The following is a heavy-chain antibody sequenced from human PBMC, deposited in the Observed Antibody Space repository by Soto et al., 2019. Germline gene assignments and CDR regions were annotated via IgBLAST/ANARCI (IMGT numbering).Heavy chain of an antibody. CDR1: GGSISSSSYY. D-gene: IGHD5-12*01. CDR2: IYYSGST. Sequence: QLQLQESGPGLVKPSETLSLTCTVSGGSISSSSYYWGWIRQPPGKGLEWIGSIYYSGSTYYNPSLKSRVTISVDTSKNQFSLKLSSVTAADTAVYYCARRRGYSGYGYYWGQGTLVTVSS. CDR3: ARRRGYSGYGYY. V-gene: IGHV4-39*01. J-gene: IGHJ4*02.